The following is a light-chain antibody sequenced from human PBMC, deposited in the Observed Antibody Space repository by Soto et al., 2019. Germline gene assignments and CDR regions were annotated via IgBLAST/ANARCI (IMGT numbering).Light chain of an antibody. CDR3: QQYKSWPPIT. CDR1: QSLNTD. CDR2: GAS. V-gene: IGKV3-15*01. Sequence: EILMTQSPDSLSVSPGETATFSCRASQSLNTDLAWYQQKPGQAPRLLLYGASTRATGISTRFSGGGSGTEFTLTISGLQSEDSAVYYCQQYKSWPPITFGQGTRLEI. J-gene: IGKJ5*01.